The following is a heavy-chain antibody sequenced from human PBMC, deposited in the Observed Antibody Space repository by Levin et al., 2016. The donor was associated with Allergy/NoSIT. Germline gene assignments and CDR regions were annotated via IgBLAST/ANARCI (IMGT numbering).Heavy chain of an antibody. Sequence: SETLSLTCAVSGFSLRSGYYWGWIRQAPGKGLEYIGNVFHTGSTYYNPSLSSRVSISVDTSKNHFSLNLASVTAADSAVYYCAREGGPGSYSDPWGQGILVSVSS. V-gene: IGHV4-38-2*02. CDR1: GFSLRSGYY. CDR3: AREGGPGSYSDP. D-gene: IGHD2-15*01. CDR2: VFHTGST. J-gene: IGHJ5*02.